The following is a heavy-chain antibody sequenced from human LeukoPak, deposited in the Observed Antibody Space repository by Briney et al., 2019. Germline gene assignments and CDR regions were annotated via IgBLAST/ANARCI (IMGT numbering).Heavy chain of an antibody. CDR1: GDSFSSSTYY. CDR2: TSYSGNA. J-gene: IGHJ4*02. V-gene: IGHV4-39*07. CDR3: ARGPSGYCSGGSCHVGYYDY. Sequence: SETLSLTCSVSGDSFSSSTYYWGWVRQTPGKGLEWIGSTSYSGNAYYNPSLKSRVTISVDTSKNQFSLKLSSVTAADTAVYYCARGPSGYCSGGSCHVGYYDYWGQGTLVTVSS. D-gene: IGHD2-15*01.